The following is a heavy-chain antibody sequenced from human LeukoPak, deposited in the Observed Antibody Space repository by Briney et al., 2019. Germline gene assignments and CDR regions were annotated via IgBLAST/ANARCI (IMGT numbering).Heavy chain of an antibody. CDR2: LVYDERN. V-gene: IGHV3-33*01. D-gene: IGHD2-21*01. CDR1: GFPFSSYG. J-gene: IGHJ4*02. CDR3: ARDLSAAYDF. Sequence: SLRLSCAASGFPFSSYGMHWVRQAPGKGLEWVARLVYDERNDYANSVKGRFTISRDNPKNTLYLQMDNLRVDDTAVYYCARDLSAAYDFWGQGILVTVSS.